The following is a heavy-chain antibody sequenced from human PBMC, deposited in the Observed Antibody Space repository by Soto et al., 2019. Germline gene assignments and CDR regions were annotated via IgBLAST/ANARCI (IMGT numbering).Heavy chain of an antibody. J-gene: IGHJ6*03. CDR2: IYYTGST. V-gene: IGHV4-59*01. D-gene: IGHD3-16*01. Sequence: SETLSLTCTVSGGSISTYYWCWMRQPPGKGLEYIGCIYYTGSTYYNPSLKSRVAISVDTSQNQFSLILSSVTAADTAVYYCAKGGGPSYDYYMDVWGKGTTVTAP. CDR1: GGSISTYY. CDR3: AKGGGPSYDYYMDV.